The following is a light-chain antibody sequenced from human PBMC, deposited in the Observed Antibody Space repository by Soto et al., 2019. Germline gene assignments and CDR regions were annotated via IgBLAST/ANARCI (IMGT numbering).Light chain of an antibody. CDR3: QQYGSSPLYT. CDR2: GAS. V-gene: IGKV3-20*01. J-gene: IGKJ2*01. Sequence: EVVLTQSPDTLSLSPGEGATLSCRTSQTVRSSYLAWYQQKPGQAPRLLIYGASSRATGTPDRFSGSGSGTDFTLTISRLEPEDFAVYYCQQYGSSPLYTFGQGTTVDIK. CDR1: QTVRSSY.